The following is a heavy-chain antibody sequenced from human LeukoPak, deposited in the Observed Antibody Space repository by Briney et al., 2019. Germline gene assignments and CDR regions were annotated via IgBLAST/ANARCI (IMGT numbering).Heavy chain of an antibody. CDR1: GFTFGEYA. V-gene: IGHV3-49*03. CDR2: IRSKGYGGTK. D-gene: IGHD1-26*01. CDR3: TRHSGSYYEFDY. Sequence: GGSLRLSXTASGFTFGEYAMNWFRQAPGKGLEWVGFIRSKGYGGTKEYAASVKGRFTISRDDSKSIAYLQMNSLKTEDTAVYYCTRHSGSYYEFDYWGQGTLVTVSS. J-gene: IGHJ4*02.